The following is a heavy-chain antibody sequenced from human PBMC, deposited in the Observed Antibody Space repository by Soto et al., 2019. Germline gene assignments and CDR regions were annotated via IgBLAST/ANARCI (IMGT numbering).Heavy chain of an antibody. CDR2: ISYNSGTT. D-gene: IGHD6-13*01. CDR1: GFKFSSYG. V-gene: IGHV3-48*02. J-gene: IGHJ4*02. Sequence: EVQLVNSGGGLVQPGGSLRLSCAASGFKFSSYGMNWVRQAPGRGLEWVSYISYNSGTTNYANFVRGRFTISRDNARSSLSLQLSSLRDDDTAVYYCARGGAGRTDYWGQGTLVLVSS. CDR3: ARGGAGRTDY.